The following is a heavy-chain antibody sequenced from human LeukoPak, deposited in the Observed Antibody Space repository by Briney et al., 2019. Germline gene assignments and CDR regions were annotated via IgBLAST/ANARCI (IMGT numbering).Heavy chain of an antibody. CDR2: LKSKTAGGAT. Sequence: GGSLRLSCAASGFTFSNAWMSWVSQAPGKGLEWVGRLKSKTAGGATDYAAPVKGRFTISRDDYLQMNSLKTEDTAVYYCEDHAYWGQGTLVTVSS. V-gene: IGHV3-15*01. CDR1: GFTFSNAW. J-gene: IGHJ4*02. CDR3: EDHAY.